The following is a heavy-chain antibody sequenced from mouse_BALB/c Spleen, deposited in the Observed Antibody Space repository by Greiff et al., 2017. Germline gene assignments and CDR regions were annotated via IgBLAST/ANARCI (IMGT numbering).Heavy chain of an antibody. Sequence: VQLQQSGAELARPGASVKMSCKASGYTFTSYTMHWVKQRPGQGLEWIGYINPSSGYTNYNQKFKDKATLTADKSSSTAYMQLSSLTSEDSAVYYCARYYYGPYYAMDYWGQGTSVTVSS. CDR3: ARYYYGPYYAMDY. J-gene: IGHJ4*01. CDR2: INPSSGYT. V-gene: IGHV1-4*01. D-gene: IGHD1-2*01. CDR1: GYTFTSYT.